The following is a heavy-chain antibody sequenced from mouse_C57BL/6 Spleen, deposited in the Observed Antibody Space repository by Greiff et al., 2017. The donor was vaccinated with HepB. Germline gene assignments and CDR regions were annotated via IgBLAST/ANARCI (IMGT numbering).Heavy chain of an antibody. CDR2: ISSGSSTI. Sequence: EVQGVESGGGLVKPGGSLKLSCAASGFTFSDYGMHWVRQAPEKGLEWVAYISSGSSTIYYADTVKGRFTISRDNAKNTLFLQMTSLRSEDTAMYYCARPGDYDVFAYWGQGTLVTVSA. J-gene: IGHJ3*01. CDR3: ARPGDYDVFAY. V-gene: IGHV5-17*01. D-gene: IGHD2-4*01. CDR1: GFTFSDYG.